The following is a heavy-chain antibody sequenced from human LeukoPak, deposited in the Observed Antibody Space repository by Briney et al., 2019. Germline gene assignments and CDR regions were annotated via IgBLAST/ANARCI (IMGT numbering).Heavy chain of an antibody. CDR3: ARGTYYGNRYYFDY. CDR1: GYTSTGYY. Sequence: ASVKVSCKASGYTSTGYYMHWVRQAPGQGLEWMGRINPNSGGTNYAQKFQGRVTMTRDTSISTAYMELSRLRSDDTAVYYCARGTYYGNRYYFDYWGQGTLVTVSS. CDR2: INPNSGGT. J-gene: IGHJ4*02. V-gene: IGHV1-2*06. D-gene: IGHD4-17*01.